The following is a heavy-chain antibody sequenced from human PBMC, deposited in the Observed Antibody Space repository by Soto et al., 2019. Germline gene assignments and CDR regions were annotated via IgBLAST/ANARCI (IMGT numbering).Heavy chain of an antibody. D-gene: IGHD3-3*01. CDR1: FDSLNSGAYY. CDR3: ARGLTEWSNDY. V-gene: IGHV4-31*03. Sequence: TLFPTCPVSFDSLNSGAYYWAWVRQHPGKGLEWIGCIYTDGGTDYSPSLKNRVTISMDTSKNHFSLRLTSVTAADTATYFCARGLTEWSNDYWGHGTLVTVSS. J-gene: IGHJ4*01. CDR2: IYTDGGT.